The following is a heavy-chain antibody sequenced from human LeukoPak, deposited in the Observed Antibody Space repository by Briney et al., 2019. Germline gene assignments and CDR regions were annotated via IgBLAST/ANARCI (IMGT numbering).Heavy chain of an antibody. CDR2: ISSSGSTI. Sequence: GGSLRLSCAASGFTFSSYEMNWVRQAPGKGLEWVSYISSSGSTIYYADSVKGRFTISRDNAKNSLYLQMNSLRAEDTAVYYCARVLDSYGYFYLDYWGQGTPVTVSS. CDR1: GFTFSSYE. CDR3: ARVLDSYGYFYLDY. J-gene: IGHJ4*02. V-gene: IGHV3-48*03. D-gene: IGHD5-18*01.